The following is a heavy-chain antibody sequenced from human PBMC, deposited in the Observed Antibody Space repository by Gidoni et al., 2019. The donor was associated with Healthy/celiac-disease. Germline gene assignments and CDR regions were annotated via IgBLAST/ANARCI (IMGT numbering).Heavy chain of an antibody. Sequence: EVRLVESGGGLLQPGRSLRLSCAASVFTFDDYAMHWVRQAPGKGLECVSGISWNSGSIGYADSVKGRFTISRDNAKNSLYLQMNSLRAEDTALYYCAKDMWSGGGDAFDIWGQGTMVTVSS. CDR2: ISWNSGSI. D-gene: IGHD3-16*01. CDR3: AKDMWSGGGDAFDI. CDR1: VFTFDDYA. V-gene: IGHV3-9*01. J-gene: IGHJ3*02.